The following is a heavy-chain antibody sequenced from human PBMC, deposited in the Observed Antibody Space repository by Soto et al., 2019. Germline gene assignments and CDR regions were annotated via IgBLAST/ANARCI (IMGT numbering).Heavy chain of an antibody. J-gene: IGHJ3*02. D-gene: IGHD1-26*01. CDR2: ISGSSSYI. V-gene: IGHV3-21*02. Sequence: EVQLVESGGGLVKPGGSLRLSCAASGLTFSSYSMNWVRQAPGKGLEWVCSISGSSSYIYYADSVKGRLTISRDNAKNQLYLQMNSLKDEDTAVYYCARFLMGGDAFDIWGQGTMVSVSS. CDR3: ARFLMGGDAFDI. CDR1: GLTFSSYS.